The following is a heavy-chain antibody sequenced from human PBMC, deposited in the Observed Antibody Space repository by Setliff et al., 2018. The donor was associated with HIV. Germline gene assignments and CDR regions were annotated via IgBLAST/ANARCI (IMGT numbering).Heavy chain of an antibody. J-gene: IGHJ3*02. CDR1: GFTLSGHW. CDR2: INSDATST. CDR3: VTLTTVVSFWAFDI. D-gene: IGHD1-1*01. V-gene: IGHV3-74*01. Sequence: GGTLRLSCTASGFTLSGHWMHWVRQVPGKGLEWVSRINSDATSTSYADLVKGRFTISRDNAKNTMYLQMDSLTAEDTAVYYCVTLTTVVSFWAFDIWGQGSMVTVSS.